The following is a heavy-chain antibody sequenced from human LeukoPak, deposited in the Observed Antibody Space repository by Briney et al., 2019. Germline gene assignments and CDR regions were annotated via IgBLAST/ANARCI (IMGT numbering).Heavy chain of an antibody. CDR3: AIRKPRGYSGYGGFDR. CDR2: INHSGST. V-gene: IGHV4-34*01. Sequence: SETLSLTCAVYGGSFSGYYWSWIRQPPGKGLEWIGEINHSGSTNYNPSLKSRVTISVDTSKNQFSLKLSSVTAADTAVYYCAIRKPRGYSGYGGFDRWGQGTLVTVSS. J-gene: IGHJ5*02. CDR1: GGSFSGYY. D-gene: IGHD5-12*01.